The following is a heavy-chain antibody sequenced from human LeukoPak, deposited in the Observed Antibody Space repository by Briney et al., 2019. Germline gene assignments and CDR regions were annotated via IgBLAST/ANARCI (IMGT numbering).Heavy chain of an antibody. J-gene: IGHJ5*02. CDR1: GYTFTSYA. CDR3: ARDPRGGYSNLYP. Sequence: ASVKVSCKASGYTFTSYAMNWVRQAPGQGLEWMGWINTNTGNPTYAQGFTGRFVFSLDTSVNTAYLQISSLKTENTAVYYCARDPRGGYSNLYPWGQGTLVTVSS. V-gene: IGHV7-4-1*02. D-gene: IGHD4-11*01. CDR2: INTNTGNP.